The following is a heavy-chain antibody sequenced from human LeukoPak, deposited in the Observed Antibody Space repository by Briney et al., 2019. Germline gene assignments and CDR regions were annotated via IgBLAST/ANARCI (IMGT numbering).Heavy chain of an antibody. CDR1: GYTFTDYY. V-gene: IGHV1-2*02. D-gene: IGHD4-11*01. CDR3: ARDLGTPIGGHSNSRFDY. CDR2: INPNNGDT. J-gene: IGHJ4*02. Sequence: ASVKVSCKASGYTFTDYYMHWVRQAPGQGLEWMGWINPNNGDTNYARNFQGRVTMTRDTSISTAYMELGRLRSDDTAIYYCARDLGTPIGGHSNSRFDYWGQGTLVTVSS.